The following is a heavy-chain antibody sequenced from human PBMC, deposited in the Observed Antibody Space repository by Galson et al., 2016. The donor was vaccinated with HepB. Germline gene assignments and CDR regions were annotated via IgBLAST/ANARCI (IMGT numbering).Heavy chain of an antibody. D-gene: IGHD6-19*01. CDR1: GFTFSSYA. CDR3: AKGANSGWLIWYFDL. Sequence: SLRLSCAASGFTFSSYAMNWVRQAPGEGLEWVSVISGSGGMTYYADSVKGRFTISRDNSKNTLFLQMNSLRAEDTAVYYCAKGANSGWLIWYFDLWGRGALVTVSS. CDR2: ISGSGGMT. V-gene: IGHV3-23*01. J-gene: IGHJ2*01.